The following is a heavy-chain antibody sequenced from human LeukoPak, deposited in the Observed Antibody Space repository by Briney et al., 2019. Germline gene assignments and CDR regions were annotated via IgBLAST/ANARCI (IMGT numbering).Heavy chain of an antibody. D-gene: IGHD3-10*01. CDR1: VASTSSYF. J-gene: IGHJ4*02. Sequence: PSETLSLTCTVSVASTSSYFWSCVREPPGNGLGWSGYIYYSVIINYNPTLNHNPSLKSRVTISVDTSEKRLSLKLSSVTAADTALYYCARLGESGSGNYPIDYWGQGTLVTVSS. CDR2: IYYSVII. V-gene: IGHV4-59*08. CDR3: ARLGESGSGNYPIDY.